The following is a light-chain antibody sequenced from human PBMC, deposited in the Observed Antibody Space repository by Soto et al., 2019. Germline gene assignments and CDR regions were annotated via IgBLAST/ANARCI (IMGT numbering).Light chain of an antibody. V-gene: IGLV2-14*01. J-gene: IGLJ2*01. CDR3: SSFTISRNTVI. CDR1: SSDVGVYNY. Sequence: QSALTQPRSVSGSPGQSVTISCTGTSSDVGVYNYVSWYQQYPGKAPKIMIYDVNNRPSGVSNRFSGSKSGNTASLTISGLQAEDEADYYCSSFTISRNTVIFGGGTKLTVL. CDR2: DVN.